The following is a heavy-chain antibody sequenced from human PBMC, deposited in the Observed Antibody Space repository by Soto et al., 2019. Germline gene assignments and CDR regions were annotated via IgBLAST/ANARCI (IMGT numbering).Heavy chain of an antibody. D-gene: IGHD2-15*01. Sequence: SETLSLTCTVSGGSISSYYWSWIRQPPGKGLEWIGYIYYSGSTNYNPSLTSRVTISVDTSKNQFSLKLSSVTAADTAVYYCARVGSVLDYYYYMDVWGKGTTVTVSS. J-gene: IGHJ6*03. CDR1: GGSISSYY. V-gene: IGHV4-59*01. CDR2: IYYSGST. CDR3: ARVGSVLDYYYYMDV.